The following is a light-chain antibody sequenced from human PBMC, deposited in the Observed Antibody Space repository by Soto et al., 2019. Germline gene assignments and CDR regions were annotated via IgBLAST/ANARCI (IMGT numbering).Light chain of an antibody. CDR1: QSVSSSY. V-gene: IGKV3-20*01. J-gene: IGKJ2*01. CDR3: QQYGSSPHT. Sequence: EIVLTQSPGTLSLSPGERATLSCRASQSVSSSYLAWYQHKPGQAPRLLIYGASSRATGIPDRFSGSGSGTDFTLTLSRLEPEDFPVYYCQQYGSSPHTFGQGTKLEIK. CDR2: GAS.